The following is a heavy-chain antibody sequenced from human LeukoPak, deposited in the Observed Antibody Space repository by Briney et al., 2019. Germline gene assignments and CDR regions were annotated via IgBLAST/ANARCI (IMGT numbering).Heavy chain of an antibody. CDR2: IWYDGSNK. D-gene: IGHD3-22*01. Sequence: PGRSLRLSCAASGFTFNSYGMNWVRQAPGKGLEWVAVIWYDGSNKYYADSVKGRFTISRDNSKNTLYLQMNSLRAEDTAVYYCAKDANPEVVVIDYWGQGTLVTVSS. V-gene: IGHV3-33*06. J-gene: IGHJ4*02. CDR3: AKDANPEVVVIDY. CDR1: GFTFNSYG.